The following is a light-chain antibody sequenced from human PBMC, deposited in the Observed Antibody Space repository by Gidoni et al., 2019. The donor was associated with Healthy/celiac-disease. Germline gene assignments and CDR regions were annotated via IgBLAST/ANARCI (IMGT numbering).Light chain of an antibody. CDR1: SSNTGAGYD. Sequence: QSVLTQPHSVSGAPGQRVTITCTGSSSNTGAGYDVHWYQQLPGTAPKLLIYGNSNRPSGVPDRFSGSKSGTSASLAITGLQAEDEADYYCQSYDSSLSGMVFGGGTKLTVL. J-gene: IGLJ3*02. CDR3: QSYDSSLSGMV. V-gene: IGLV1-40*01. CDR2: GNS.